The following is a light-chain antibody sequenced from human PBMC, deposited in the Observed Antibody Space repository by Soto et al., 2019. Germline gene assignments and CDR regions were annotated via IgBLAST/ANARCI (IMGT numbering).Light chain of an antibody. V-gene: IGKV3-15*01. CDR3: QQYNNWPPLT. J-gene: IGKJ4*01. CDR1: QSVSSN. Sequence: EIVMTQSPATLSVSPGESATLSCRASQSVSSNLAWYQQKHGQAPRLLIYGASTRATGLPARFSGRGSGTEFTLTISSLQSEDFAVYYCQQYNNWPPLTFGGGTKVEIK. CDR2: GAS.